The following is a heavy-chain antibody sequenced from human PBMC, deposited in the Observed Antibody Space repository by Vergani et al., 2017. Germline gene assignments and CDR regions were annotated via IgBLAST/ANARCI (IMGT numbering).Heavy chain of an antibody. Sequence: QVQLVQSGAEVKKPGSSVKVSCKASGGTFSSYAISWVRQAPGQGLEWMGGIIPIFGTANYAQKFQGRVTITADKSTSTAYMELSSLRSEDTAVYYCARGDTAMVIEEPTEKNGHLVDYWGQGTLVTVSS. V-gene: IGHV1-69*06. J-gene: IGHJ4*02. D-gene: IGHD5-18*01. CDR2: IIPIFGTA. CDR3: ARGDTAMVIEEPTEKNGHLVDY. CDR1: GGTFSSYA.